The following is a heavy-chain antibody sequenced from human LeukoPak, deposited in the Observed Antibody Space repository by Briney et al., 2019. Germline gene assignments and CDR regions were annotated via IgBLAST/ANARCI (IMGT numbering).Heavy chain of an antibody. CDR2: ISYDGSDK. CDR1: RYTFTSYA. J-gene: IGHJ4*02. Sequence: GGSLRLSCVPSRYTFTSYAMHWVRQAPGRGREWVADISYDGSDKYYADCVKGRFTISRDNSKITLYLQMNSLRAEDTAVYYCARDKGIYYDSSAYGVPNYWGQGTLVTVSS. D-gene: IGHD3-22*01. CDR3: ARDKGIYYDSSAYGVPNY. V-gene: IGHV3-30*01.